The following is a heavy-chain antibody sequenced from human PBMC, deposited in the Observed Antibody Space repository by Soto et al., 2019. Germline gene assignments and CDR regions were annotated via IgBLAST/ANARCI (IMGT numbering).Heavy chain of an antibody. CDR1: GFTFSSYA. V-gene: IGHV3-23*01. Sequence: EVQLLESGGGLVQPGGSLRLSCAASGFTFSSYAMSWVRQAPGKGLEWVSAISGSGGSTYYADSVKGRFTISRDNSKNTLYLQMNSLRAEDTAVYYCARGGEKWLRLSGMDVWGQGTTVTVSS. D-gene: IGHD5-12*01. CDR3: ARGGEKWLRLSGMDV. J-gene: IGHJ6*02. CDR2: ISGSGGST.